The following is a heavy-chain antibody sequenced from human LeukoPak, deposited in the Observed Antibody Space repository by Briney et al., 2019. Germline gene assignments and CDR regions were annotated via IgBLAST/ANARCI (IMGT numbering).Heavy chain of an antibody. D-gene: IGHD3-22*01. CDR1: GGSISSSNW. J-gene: IGHJ4*02. V-gene: IGHV4-4*02. CDR3: ASSYDSSGYKHHYYFDY. Sequence: KASGTLSLTCAVSGGSISSSNWWSWVRQPPGKGLEWIGEIYHSGSTNYNPSLKSRVTISVDKSKNQFSLKLSSVTAADTAVYYCASSYDSSGYKHHYYFDYWGQGTLVTVSS. CDR2: IYHSGST.